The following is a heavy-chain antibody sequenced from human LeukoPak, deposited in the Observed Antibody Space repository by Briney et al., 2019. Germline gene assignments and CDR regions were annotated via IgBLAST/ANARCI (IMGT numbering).Heavy chain of an antibody. CDR1: GFSLSDYT. CDR2: IGRDSTYI. V-gene: IGHV3-21*01. J-gene: IGHJ2*01. Sequence: GGSLRLSCVGSGFSLSDYTMNWVRQAPGKGLEWVSAIGRDSTYIYHADPVKGRFTISRDNAKNSVDLQMNSLRGEDTALYYCTRDSPFSNWYFDLWGRDTLVTVSS. CDR3: TRDSPFSNWYFDL.